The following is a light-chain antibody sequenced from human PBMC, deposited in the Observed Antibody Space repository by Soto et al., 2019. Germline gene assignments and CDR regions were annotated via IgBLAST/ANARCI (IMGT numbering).Light chain of an antibody. CDR3: QQGGNWPVT. V-gene: IGKV3D-11*01. CDR1: QDVGTY. Sequence: VLTQSPVTLSLSPGERATLSCRASQDVGTYVAWYQVRGGQAPRLLISGASKRATGIPDRINGGGSGADFNLTINSLESGDSAVYFCQQGGNWPVTFGQGTRVEMK. J-gene: IGKJ5*01. CDR2: GAS.